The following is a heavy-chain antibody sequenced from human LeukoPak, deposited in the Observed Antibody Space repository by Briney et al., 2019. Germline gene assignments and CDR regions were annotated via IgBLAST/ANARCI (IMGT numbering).Heavy chain of an antibody. D-gene: IGHD2-15*01. J-gene: IGHJ1*01. CDR1: GFSFSTYA. CDR3: VEDVVVIVAAKPGI. CDR2: ISSSGDST. V-gene: IGHV3-23*01. Sequence: GGSLRLYCAASGFSFSTYAMSWVRQAPGKGLEGVSSISSSGDSTYYADAVKGRFTISRDNSKNTLYLQMNSLRAEDTAVYYCVEDVVVIVAAKPGIWGQGTLVAVSS.